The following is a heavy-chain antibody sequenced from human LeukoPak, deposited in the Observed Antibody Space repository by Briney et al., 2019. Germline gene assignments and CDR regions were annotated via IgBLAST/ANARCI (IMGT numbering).Heavy chain of an antibody. D-gene: IGHD1-26*01. V-gene: IGHV4-38-2*01. Sequence: SETLSLTCAVSGYSISSGYYWGWIGPPPGKGLEGIGRIYHSGSTYYNPSLKRRVTISGEKTKNQFSLKLSSVTAADTAVYYCARTFSGTRNRQAPAAFDIWGQGTMVTVSS. J-gene: IGHJ3*02. CDR2: IYHSGST. CDR3: ARTFSGTRNRQAPAAFDI. CDR1: GYSISSGYY.